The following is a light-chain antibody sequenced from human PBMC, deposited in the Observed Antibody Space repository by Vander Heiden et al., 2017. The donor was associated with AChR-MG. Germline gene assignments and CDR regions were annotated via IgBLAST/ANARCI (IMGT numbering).Light chain of an antibody. Sequence: DIVFTQFPGTLSLSPGERATLSCRASQSVSSSYLAWYQQKPGQAPRLLIYGASSRATGIPDRFSGSGSGTDFTITISRREQEDFAVYYCQQYGSSPGYTFGQGTKLEIK. CDR3: QQYGSSPGYT. CDR1: QSVSSSY. V-gene: IGKV3-20*01. CDR2: GAS. J-gene: IGKJ2*01.